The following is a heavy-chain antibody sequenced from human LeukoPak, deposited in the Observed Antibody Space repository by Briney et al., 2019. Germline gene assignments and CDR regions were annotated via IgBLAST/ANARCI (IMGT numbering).Heavy chain of an antibody. Sequence: GGSLRLSCAASGFTFSSYAMHWVRQAPGKGLEWVAVISYDGSNKYYADSVKGRFTISRDNSKNTLYLQMNSLRAEDTAVYYCAKIRRRIVGAPEGFAFDIWGQGTMVTVSS. D-gene: IGHD1-26*01. V-gene: IGHV3-30*04. J-gene: IGHJ3*02. CDR2: ISYDGSNK. CDR1: GFTFSSYA. CDR3: AKIRRRIVGAPEGFAFDI.